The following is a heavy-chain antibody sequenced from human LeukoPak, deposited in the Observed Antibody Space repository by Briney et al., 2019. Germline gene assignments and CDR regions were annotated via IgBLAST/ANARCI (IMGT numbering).Heavy chain of an antibody. D-gene: IGHD3-3*01. V-gene: IGHV1-24*01. Sequence: ASVKVSCKVSGYTLTELSMRWVRQAPGKGLEWMGDFDPEDGETIYAQKFQGRVTMTEDTSTDTAYMELSSLRSEDTAVYYCATLYTIFGVAAPFDPWGQGTLVTVSS. J-gene: IGHJ5*02. CDR1: GYTLTELS. CDR2: FDPEDGET. CDR3: ATLYTIFGVAAPFDP.